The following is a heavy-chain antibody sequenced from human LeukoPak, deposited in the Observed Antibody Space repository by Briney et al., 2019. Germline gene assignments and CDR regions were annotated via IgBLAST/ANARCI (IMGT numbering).Heavy chain of an antibody. J-gene: IGHJ4*02. CDR1: GYSFTSYW. V-gene: IGHV5-10-1*01. CDR3: ARRRDSSSWYYFDY. Sequence: ESLKISCKGSGYSFTSYWISWVRPMPGKGLEWMGRIGPSDSYTNYSPSFQGHVTISADKSISTAYLQWSSLKASDTAMYYCARRRDSSSWYYFDYWGQGTLVTVSS. CDR2: IGPSDSYT. D-gene: IGHD6-13*01.